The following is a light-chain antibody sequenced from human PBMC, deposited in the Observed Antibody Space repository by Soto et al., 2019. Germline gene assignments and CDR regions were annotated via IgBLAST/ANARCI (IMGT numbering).Light chain of an antibody. CDR3: QQYTGPPTT. CDR1: QTVSSNY. J-gene: IGKJ5*01. V-gene: IGKV3-20*01. Sequence: EILLTQSPDTLSLSPGERATLSFRASQTVSSNYLAWCQQRPGQAPRLLIYGAYTRAAGIPDRFSGSGSGTDFTLTITRLEPEDSAVYFCQQYTGPPTTFGQGTRLEIK. CDR2: GAY.